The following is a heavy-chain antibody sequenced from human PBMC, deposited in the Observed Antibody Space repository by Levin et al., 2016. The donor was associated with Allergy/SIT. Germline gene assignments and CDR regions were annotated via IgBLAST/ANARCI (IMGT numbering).Heavy chain of an antibody. V-gene: IGHV4-34*09. CDR3: ARLHGGDGDY. J-gene: IGHJ4*02. CDR2: INKSGST. Sequence: SETLSLTCAVYGGSFSDYYWSWIRQPPGKGLEWIGEINKSGSTNYNPSLKSRVTISRDTSKNQFSLKLSSVTAADTAVYYCARLHGGDGDYWGQGTLVTVSS. CDR1: GGSFSDYY. D-gene: IGHD4-23*01.